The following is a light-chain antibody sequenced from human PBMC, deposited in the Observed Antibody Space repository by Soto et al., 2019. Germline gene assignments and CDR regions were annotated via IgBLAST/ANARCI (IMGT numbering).Light chain of an antibody. V-gene: IGLV4-69*02. J-gene: IGLJ2*01. CDR1: SGHSSYA. CDR3: QTWGTGVV. Sequence: QSVLTQSPSASASXGASVXLTCTLSSGHSSYAIAWHQQQPEKGPRYLMKLNSDGSHSKGDGIPDRFSGSSSGAERYLTISSLQSEDEADYYCQTWGTGVVFGGGTKLTVL. CDR2: LNSDGSH.